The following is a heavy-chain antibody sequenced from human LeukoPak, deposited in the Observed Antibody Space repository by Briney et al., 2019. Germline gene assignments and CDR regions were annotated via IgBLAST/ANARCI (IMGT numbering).Heavy chain of an antibody. D-gene: IGHD3-22*01. CDR3: ARYYYDSSGYYSPLDY. Sequence: GASVRASGKPFGYPVTTYVISWLREAPGQRLECMGWISAYNGNTNYAQKLQGRVTMTTDTSTSTGYMELRSLRSDDTAVYYCARYYYDSSGYYSPLDYWGQGTLVTVSS. V-gene: IGHV1-18*01. CDR1: GYPVTTYV. J-gene: IGHJ4*02. CDR2: ISAYNGNT.